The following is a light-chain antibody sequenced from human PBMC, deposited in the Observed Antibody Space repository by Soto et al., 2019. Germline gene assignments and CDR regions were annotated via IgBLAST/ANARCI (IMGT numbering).Light chain of an antibody. CDR1: QGISSY. V-gene: IGKV1-27*01. CDR2: ASS. Sequence: DIQMTQSPSSLSASVGDRVTITCRASQGISSYLAWYQQKPGTVPKVLIYASSTLQSGVPSRVSGSGSGTEFTLTIISLQPEDVATYYCQKYYSAPETFGQGTTVEIK. J-gene: IGKJ1*01. CDR3: QKYYSAPET.